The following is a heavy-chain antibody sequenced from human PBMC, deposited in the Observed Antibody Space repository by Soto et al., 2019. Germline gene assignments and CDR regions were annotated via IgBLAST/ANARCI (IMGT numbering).Heavy chain of an antibody. D-gene: IGHD5-12*01. Sequence: SETLSLTCTVSGGSISSSSSFWGWIRQPPGKGLEWIGSIYYSGSTYYNPSLKSRVTISVDTSKNQFSLKLSSVTAADTAVYYCARREFSGYDLTWFDPWGQGTLVTVSS. CDR2: IYYSGST. CDR1: GGSISSSSSF. CDR3: ARREFSGYDLTWFDP. J-gene: IGHJ5*02. V-gene: IGHV4-39*01.